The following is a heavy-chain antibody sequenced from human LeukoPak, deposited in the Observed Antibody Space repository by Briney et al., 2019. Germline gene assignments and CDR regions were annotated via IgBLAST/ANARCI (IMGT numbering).Heavy chain of an antibody. V-gene: IGHV1-24*01. CDR2: FDPEDGET. J-gene: IGHJ4*02. D-gene: IGHD2-15*01. Sequence: ASVKVSCKVSGYTLTELSMHWVRQAPGKGLEWMGGFDPEDGETIYAQKFQGRVTTTEDTSTDTAYMELSSLRSEDTAVYYCAREQEYCSGGSCYSADYWGQGTLVTVSS. CDR1: GYTLTELS. CDR3: AREQEYCSGGSCYSADY.